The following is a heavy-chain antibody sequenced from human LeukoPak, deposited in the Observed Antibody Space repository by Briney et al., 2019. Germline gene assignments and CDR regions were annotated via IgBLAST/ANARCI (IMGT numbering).Heavy chain of an antibody. V-gene: IGHV3-33*06. CDR2: IWYDGSNK. J-gene: IGHJ6*03. D-gene: IGHD3-22*01. CDR3: AKGDYYDSSGQNYYYYYYMDV. Sequence: GGSLRLSCAASGFTFSSYGMHWVRQAPGKWLEWVAVIWYDGSNKYYADSVKGRFTISRDNSKNTLYLQMNSLRAEDTAVYYCAKGDYYDSSGQNYYYYYYMDVWGKGTTVTVSS. CDR1: GFTFSSYG.